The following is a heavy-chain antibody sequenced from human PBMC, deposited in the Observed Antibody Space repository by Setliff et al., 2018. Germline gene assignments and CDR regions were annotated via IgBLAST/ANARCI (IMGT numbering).Heavy chain of an antibody. V-gene: IGHV4-59*08. CDR1: GGSVRGYY. D-gene: IGHD5-18*01. CDR2: MYYSGDT. CDR3: ARLPPLHTPMALTFDY. J-gene: IGHJ4*02. Sequence: ETLSLTCTVSGGSVRGYYWSRIRQPPGKGLEWIGYMYYSGDTNYNPSLKSRVTISVDTSKNQFSLELRSVTAADTAVYYCARLPPLHTPMALTFDYWGQGILVTVSS.